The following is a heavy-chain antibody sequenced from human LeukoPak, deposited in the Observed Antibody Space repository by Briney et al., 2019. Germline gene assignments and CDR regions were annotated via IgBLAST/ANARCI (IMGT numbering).Heavy chain of an antibody. CDR3: ARGPGSHRHSTSDY. CDR2: INPNSGGT. Sequence: ASVKVSCKASGYTFTGYYMHWVRQAPGQGLEWMGWINPNSGGTNYAQKFQGRVTMTRDTSISTAYMELSRLRSDDTAVYYCARGPGSHRHSTSDYWGQGTLVTVSS. CDR1: GYTFTGYY. D-gene: IGHD7-27*01. V-gene: IGHV1-2*02. J-gene: IGHJ4*02.